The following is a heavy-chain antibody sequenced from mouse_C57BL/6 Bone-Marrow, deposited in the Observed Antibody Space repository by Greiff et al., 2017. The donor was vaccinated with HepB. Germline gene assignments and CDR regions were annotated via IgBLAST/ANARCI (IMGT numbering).Heavy chain of an antibody. J-gene: IGHJ2*01. V-gene: IGHV1-55*01. CDR3: ANYYGSSYEGDY. D-gene: IGHD1-1*01. CDR1: GYTFTSYW. CDR2: IYPGSGST. Sequence: QVQLQQPGAELVKPGASVKMSCKASGYTFTSYWTTWVKQRPGQGLEWIGDIYPGSGSTNYNEKFKSKATLTVDTSSSTAYMQLSSLTSEDSAVYYCANYYGSSYEGDYWGQGTTLTVSS.